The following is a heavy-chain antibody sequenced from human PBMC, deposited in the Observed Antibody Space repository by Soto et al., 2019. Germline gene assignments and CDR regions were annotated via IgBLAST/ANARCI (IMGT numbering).Heavy chain of an antibody. Sequence: GGSLRLSCTASGFTFGDYAMSWFRQAPGKGLEWVGFIRSKAYGGTTEYAASVKGRFTISRDDSKSIAYLQMNSLKTEDTAVYYCTRDNDYIWGSYRSPYFDYWGQGTLVTVSS. J-gene: IGHJ4*02. D-gene: IGHD3-16*02. V-gene: IGHV3-49*03. CDR1: GFTFGDYA. CDR3: TRDNDYIWGSYRSPYFDY. CDR2: IRSKAYGGTT.